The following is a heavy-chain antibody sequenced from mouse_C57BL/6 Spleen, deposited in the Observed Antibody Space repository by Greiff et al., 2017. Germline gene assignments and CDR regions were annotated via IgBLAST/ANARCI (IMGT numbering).Heavy chain of an antibody. Sequence: EVQLQQSGTVLARPGASVKMSCKTSGYTFTSYWMHWVKQRPGQGLEWIGAIYPGNGDTGYNQKFKGQAKLTAVTSASTAYMELSSLTDEDSAVYYGTTIDYGNYPWFDYWGQGTLVTVSA. CDR3: TTIDYGNYPWFDY. CDR1: GYTFTSYW. J-gene: IGHJ3*01. D-gene: IGHD2-1*01. V-gene: IGHV1-5*01. CDR2: IYPGNGDT.